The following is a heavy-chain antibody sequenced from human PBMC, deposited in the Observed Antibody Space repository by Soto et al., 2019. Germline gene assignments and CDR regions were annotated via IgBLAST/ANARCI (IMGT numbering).Heavy chain of an antibody. D-gene: IGHD3-10*02. V-gene: IGHV3-11*03. CDR1: GFTLSGHY. Sequence: GGSLRLSCAASGFTLSGHYMSWIRQAPGKGLEWVSFSSNSGTFTKYADSVKGRFTISRDNAKNSLYLQINSLRGEDTAIYFCARSGDNYNVLDYWGPGTPVTVSS. CDR3: ARSGDNYNVLDY. J-gene: IGHJ4*02. CDR2: SSNSGTFT.